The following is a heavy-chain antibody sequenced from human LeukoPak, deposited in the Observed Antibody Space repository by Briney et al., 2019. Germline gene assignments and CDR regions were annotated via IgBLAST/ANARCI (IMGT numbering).Heavy chain of an antibody. CDR2: IYPGDSDT. V-gene: IGHV5-51*01. CDR3: ARLPEWGGHGSSKAFDI. J-gene: IGHJ3*02. Sequence: GESLKISCKGFGYSFINFWIGWVRQMPGKGLEWMGIIYPGDSDTRYSPSFQGQVNISVDRSISAAWLQWSSLKASDTAMYYCARLPEWGGHGSSKAFDIWGQGTLVTASS. CDR1: GYSFINFW. D-gene: IGHD5-12*01.